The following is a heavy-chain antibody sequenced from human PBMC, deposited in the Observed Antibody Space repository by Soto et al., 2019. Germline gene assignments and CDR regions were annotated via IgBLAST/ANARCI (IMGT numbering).Heavy chain of an antibody. D-gene: IGHD6-13*01. V-gene: IGHV3-7*03. CDR2: IKQDGSEK. Sequence: GGSLRLSCAASGFTFSSYWMSWVRQAPGKGLEWVANIKQDGSEKYYVDSVKGRFTISRDNAKNSLYLQMNSLRAEDTAVYYCARDRAAAGTPNWFDPWGQGTLVTVSS. CDR3: ARDRAAAGTPNWFDP. CDR1: GFTFSSYW. J-gene: IGHJ5*02.